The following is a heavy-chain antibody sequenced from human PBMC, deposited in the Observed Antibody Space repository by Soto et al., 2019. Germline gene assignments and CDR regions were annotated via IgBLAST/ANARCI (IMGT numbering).Heavy chain of an antibody. Sequence: GASVKVCSKDPRYAFACCAINWVRQATGQGLEWMGWMNPNSGNTGYAQKFQGRVTMTRNTSISTAYMELSSLRSEDTAVYYCARGGVVDYYYYGMDVWGQGTTVTVSS. CDR1: RYAFACCA. CDR2: MNPNSGNT. V-gene: IGHV1-8*01. CDR3: ARGGVVDYYYYGMDV. D-gene: IGHD3-3*01. J-gene: IGHJ6*02.